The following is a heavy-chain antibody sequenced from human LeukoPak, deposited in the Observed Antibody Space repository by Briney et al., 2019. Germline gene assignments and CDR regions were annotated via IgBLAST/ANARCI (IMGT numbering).Heavy chain of an antibody. J-gene: IGHJ6*03. Sequence: GGSLRLSCAASGFTFSSYGMHWVRQAPGKGLEWVAVIWYDGSNKYYADSVKGRFTISRDNSKNTLYLQMNSLRAEDTAVYYCAKEDAYCSSTSCYIHYYYYMDVWGKGTTVTVSS. CDR1: GFTFSSYG. CDR2: IWYDGSNK. D-gene: IGHD2-2*02. V-gene: IGHV3-33*06. CDR3: AKEDAYCSSTSCYIHYYYYMDV.